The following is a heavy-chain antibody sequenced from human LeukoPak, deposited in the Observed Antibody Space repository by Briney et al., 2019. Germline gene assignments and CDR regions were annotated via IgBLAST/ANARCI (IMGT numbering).Heavy chain of an antibody. V-gene: IGHV4-59*01. Sequence: SETPSLTCTVSGGSISSYYWSWIRQPPGKGLEWIGYIYYSGSTNYNPSLKSRVTISVDTSKNQFSLKLSSVTAADTAVYYCARDGDPLDAFDIWGQGTMVTVSS. CDR3: ARDGDPLDAFDI. J-gene: IGHJ3*02. CDR1: GGSISSYY. D-gene: IGHD7-27*01. CDR2: IYYSGST.